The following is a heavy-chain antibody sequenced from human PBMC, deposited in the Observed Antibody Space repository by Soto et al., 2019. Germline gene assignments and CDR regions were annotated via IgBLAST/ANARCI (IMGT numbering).Heavy chain of an antibody. CDR3: AREARSSSWYDYYGMDV. CDR1: GGTFSSYA. D-gene: IGHD6-13*01. V-gene: IGHV1-69*06. CDR2: IIPIFGTA. J-gene: IGHJ6*02. Sequence: SVKVSCKASGGTFSSYAISWVRQASGQGLEWMGGIIPIFGTADYAQKFQGRVTITADKSTSTAYMELSSLRSEDTAVYYCAREARSSSWYDYYGMDVWGQGTTVTVSS.